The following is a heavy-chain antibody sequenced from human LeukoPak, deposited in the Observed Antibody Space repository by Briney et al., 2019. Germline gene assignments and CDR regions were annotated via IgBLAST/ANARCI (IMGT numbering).Heavy chain of an antibody. CDR3: AREGPYCSSTSCYKYNRFDP. J-gene: IGHJ5*02. D-gene: IGHD2-2*02. V-gene: IGHV1-18*01. CDR2: ISAYNGNT. CDR1: GYTFTSYG. Sequence: ASVKVSCKASGYTFTSYGISWVRQAPGQGLEWMGWISAYNGNTNYAQKLQGRVTMTTDTSTSTAYMELRSLRSDDTAVYYCAREGPYCSSTSCYKYNRFDPWGQGTLVTVSS.